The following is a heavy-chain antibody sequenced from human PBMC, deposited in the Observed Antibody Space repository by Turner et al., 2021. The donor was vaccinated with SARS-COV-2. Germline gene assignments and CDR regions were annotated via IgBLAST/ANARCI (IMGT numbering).Heavy chain of an antibody. V-gene: IGHV3-33*01. Sequence: QVQLVESGGGVVQPVRSLRLSCAASGFTFSSYGMHWVRQAPGKGLEWVEIRWYDGSNKYYADSVKGRFTISRDNSKNTLYLQMNSLRAEDTAVYYCAREHPPSSWQTYYFDFWGQGTLVTVSS. D-gene: IGHD6-13*01. CDR2: RWYDGSNK. CDR3: AREHPPSSWQTYYFDF. J-gene: IGHJ4*02. CDR1: GFTFSSYG.